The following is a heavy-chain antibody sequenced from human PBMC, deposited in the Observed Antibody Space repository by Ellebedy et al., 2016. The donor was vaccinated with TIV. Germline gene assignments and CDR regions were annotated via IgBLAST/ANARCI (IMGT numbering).Heavy chain of an antibody. CDR2: INPINGET. Sequence: AASVKVSCKASGYTFTSSYMHWARQAPGQGLEWMGWINPINGETDSVQKFQGRVTVTRDTSIKTAYMELRSLISDDTAVYYCARDVSSDTRYRGTYSFLYWGLGTRVTVSS. V-gene: IGHV1-2*02. CDR3: ARDVSSDTRYRGTYSFLY. D-gene: IGHD1-26*01. CDR1: GYTFTSSY. J-gene: IGHJ4*02.